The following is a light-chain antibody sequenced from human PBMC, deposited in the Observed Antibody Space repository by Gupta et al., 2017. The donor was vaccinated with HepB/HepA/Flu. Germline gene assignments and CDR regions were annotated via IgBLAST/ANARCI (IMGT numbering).Light chain of an antibody. CDR1: QSISSY. V-gene: IGKV1-39*01. J-gene: IGKJ4*01. CDR2: AAS. CDR3: QQSYSTPLT. Sequence: DIQMTQPPSSLPASVGDRVTTTCRASQSISSYLNWYQQKPGKAPKLLIYAASSLQSGVPSRFSGSGSGTDFTLTISSLQPEDFATYYCQQSYSTPLTFGGGTKVEIK.